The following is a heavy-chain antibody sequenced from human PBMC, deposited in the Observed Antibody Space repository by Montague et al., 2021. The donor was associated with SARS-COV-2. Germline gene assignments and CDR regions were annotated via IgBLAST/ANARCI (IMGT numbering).Heavy chain of an antibody. J-gene: IGHJ6*02. CDR2: IHYSGYT. V-gene: IGHV4-59*01. D-gene: IGHD4-11*01. CDR1: GGSISGYY. Sequence: SETLSLTCTVSGGSISGYYWSWIRQPPGKGLEWIGYIHYSGYTNYNPSLKSRLTISVDTSKNQFSLEVTSVTAADTAVYYCAKLTGLTTVMPSLYYYSLDVWGQGTTVTVSS. CDR3: AKLTGLTTVMPSLYYYSLDV.